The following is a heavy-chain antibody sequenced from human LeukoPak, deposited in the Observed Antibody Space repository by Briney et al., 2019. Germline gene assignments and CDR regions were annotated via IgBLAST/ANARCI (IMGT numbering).Heavy chain of an antibody. Sequence: PSETLSLTCTVSGGSISSSSYYWGWIRQPPGKGLEWIGSIYYSGSTYYNPSLKSRVTISVDTSKNQFSLKLSSVTAADTAVYYCARGGYFDWEEGAFDIWGQGTMVTVSS. J-gene: IGHJ3*02. V-gene: IGHV4-39*07. CDR2: IYYSGST. CDR1: GGSISSSSYY. CDR3: ARGGYFDWEEGAFDI. D-gene: IGHD3-9*01.